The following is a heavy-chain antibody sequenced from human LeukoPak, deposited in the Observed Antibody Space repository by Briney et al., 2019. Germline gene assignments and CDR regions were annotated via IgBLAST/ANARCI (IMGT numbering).Heavy chain of an antibody. D-gene: IGHD3-3*01. CDR1: GYSFTGYH. CDR3: AREFSSKLEWLAYVTGDDAFDV. V-gene: IGHV1-2*02. Sequence: ASVKVSCKAFGYSFTGYHLHWVRQAPRQGLEWMGWVNPKTGGTNYARKFQGRVTMTRDMSINTVNMELSRLTSDDTAVYYCAREFSSKLEWLAYVTGDDAFDVWGQGTMITVS. J-gene: IGHJ3*01. CDR2: VNPKTGGT.